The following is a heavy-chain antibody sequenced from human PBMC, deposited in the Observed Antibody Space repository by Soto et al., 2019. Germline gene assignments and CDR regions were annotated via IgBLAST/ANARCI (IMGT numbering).Heavy chain of an antibody. CDR2: ISGSGGST. Sequence: EVQLLESGGGLVQPGGSLRLSCAASGFTFSSYAMSWVRQAPGQGLEWVSAISGSGGSTYYADSVKGRFTISRDNSKNTLYLQMNSLRAEDTSVYYCARPGLSSSWYNFDYWGQGTLVTVSS. J-gene: IGHJ4*02. V-gene: IGHV3-23*01. D-gene: IGHD6-13*01. CDR3: ARPGLSSSWYNFDY. CDR1: GFTFSSYA.